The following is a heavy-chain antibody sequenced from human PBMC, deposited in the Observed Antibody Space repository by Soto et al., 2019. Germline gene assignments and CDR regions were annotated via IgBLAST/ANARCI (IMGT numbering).Heavy chain of an antibody. CDR1: GFTFSSYV. CDR2: ISGSGGST. J-gene: IGHJ4*02. D-gene: IGHD3-22*01. V-gene: IGHV3-23*01. CDR3: AKVMTSNTYYYDSSGFDY. Sequence: EVQLLESGGGLVQPGGSLRLSCAASGFTFSSYVMSWVRQAPGKGLEWVSAISGSGGSTYYADSVKGRFTISRDNSKNTLYLQMNSLRAEDTAVYYCAKVMTSNTYYYDSSGFDYWGQGTLVTVSS.